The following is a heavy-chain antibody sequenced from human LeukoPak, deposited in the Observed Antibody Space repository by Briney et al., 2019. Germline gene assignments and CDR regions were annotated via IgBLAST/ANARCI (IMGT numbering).Heavy chain of an antibody. CDR1: GYTFTSYG. CDR3: ARESYDWNYYYYYMDV. J-gene: IGHJ6*03. CDR2: ISAYNGNT. D-gene: IGHD5-12*01. V-gene: IGHV1-18*01. Sequence: GASVKVSCKASGYTFTSYGISWVRQAPGQGLEWMGWISAYNGNTNYAQKLQGRVTMTTDTSTSTAYMELRSLRSDDTAVYYCARESYDWNYYYYYMDVWGKGTTVTVSS.